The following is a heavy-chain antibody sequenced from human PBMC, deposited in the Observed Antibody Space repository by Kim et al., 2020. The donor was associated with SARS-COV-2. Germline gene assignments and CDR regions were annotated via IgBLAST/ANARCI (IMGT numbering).Heavy chain of an antibody. V-gene: IGHV4-34*01. CDR3: AQPARLAFWPHFDY. CDR2: ITDVGST. D-gene: IGHD3-3*01. Sequence: GKGLEWIGQITDVGSTAYSPDLQSRVTISFDESKGHLFLCLQSVTAADMAVSYCAQPARLAFWPHFDYWGPGFQVTVSS. J-gene: IGHJ4*01.